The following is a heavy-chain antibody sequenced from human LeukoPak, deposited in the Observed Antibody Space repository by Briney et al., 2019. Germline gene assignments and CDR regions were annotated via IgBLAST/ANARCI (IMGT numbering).Heavy chain of an antibody. D-gene: IGHD1-26*01. J-gene: IGHJ4*02. CDR3: ARSVGATTTVEFSEPAATGSFDY. CDR2: IYPGDSDT. CDR1: GYSFTSYW. V-gene: IGHV5-51*01. Sequence: AGESLKISCKGSGYSFTSYWIGWVRQMPGKGLEWMGIIYPGDSDTRYSPSFQGQVTISADKSISTAYLQWSSLKASDTAMYYCARSVGATTTVEFSEPAATGSFDYWGQGTLVTVSS.